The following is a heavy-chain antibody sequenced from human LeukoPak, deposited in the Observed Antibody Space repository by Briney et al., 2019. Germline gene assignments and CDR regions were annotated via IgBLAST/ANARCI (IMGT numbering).Heavy chain of an antibody. V-gene: IGHV3-23*01. J-gene: IGHJ6*02. D-gene: IGHD6-19*01. CDR3: AHDVSSGWSNYYYGMDV. CDR1: GFTFSSYA. Sequence: PGGSLRLSCAASGFTFSSYAMGWVRQAPGKGLEWVSAISGSGGSTYYADSVKGRFTISRDNSKNTLYLQMNSLRAEDTAVYYCAHDVSSGWSNYYYGMDVWGQGTTVTVSS. CDR2: ISGSGGST.